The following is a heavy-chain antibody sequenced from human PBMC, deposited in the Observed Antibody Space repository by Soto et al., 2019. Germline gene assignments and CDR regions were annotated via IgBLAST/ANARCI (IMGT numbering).Heavy chain of an antibody. CDR2: INAGNGNT. CDR3: ASTPWRYCSGGSCYSGDYFDY. CDR1: GYTFTSYA. Sequence: QVQLVQSGAEVKKPGASVKVSCKASGYTFTSYAMHWVRQAPGQRLEWMGWINAGNGNTKYSQKFQGRVTITRDTSASTAYMALSRLRSEDTAVYYCASTPWRYCSGGSCYSGDYFDYWGQGTLVTVSS. D-gene: IGHD2-15*01. V-gene: IGHV1-3*01. J-gene: IGHJ4*02.